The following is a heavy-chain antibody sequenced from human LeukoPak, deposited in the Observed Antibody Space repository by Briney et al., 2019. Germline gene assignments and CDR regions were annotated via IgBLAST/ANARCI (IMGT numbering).Heavy chain of an antibody. J-gene: IGHJ6*03. CDR1: GFTFSSYA. CDR2: ISYDGSNK. Sequence: GRSLRLSCAASGFTFSSYAMHWVRQAPGKGLEWVAVISYDGSNKYYADSGKGRFTIYRDNSKNTLYLQMNSLRAEDTAMYYCARDQMRPYQYYMDVWGKGTTVTVSS. CDR3: ARDQMRPYQYYMDV. V-gene: IGHV3-30*04. D-gene: IGHD2-2*01.